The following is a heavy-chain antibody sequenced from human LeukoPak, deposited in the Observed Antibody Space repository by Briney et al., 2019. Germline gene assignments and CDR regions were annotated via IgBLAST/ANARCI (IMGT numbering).Heavy chain of an antibody. D-gene: IGHD2-15*01. V-gene: IGHV1-18*01. Sequence: ASVKVSCKASGYTFTSYGISWVRQAPGQGPEWMRWISAYNGNTNYAQKLQGRVTMTTDTSTSTAYMELRGLRSDDTAVYYCARLYCSGGSCYKFDYWGQGTLVTVSS. CDR3: ARLYCSGGSCYKFDY. J-gene: IGHJ4*02. CDR2: ISAYNGNT. CDR1: GYTFTSYG.